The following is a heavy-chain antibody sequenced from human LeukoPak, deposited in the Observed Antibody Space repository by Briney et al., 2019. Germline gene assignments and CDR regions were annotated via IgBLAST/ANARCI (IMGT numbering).Heavy chain of an antibody. D-gene: IGHD4-17*01. V-gene: IGHV3-30*02. CDR1: GFTFSSYG. Sequence: GGSLRLSCAASGFTFSSYGMHWVRLAPGKGLEWVAFIRYDGSNKYYADSVKGRFTISRDNSKNTLYLQMNSLRAEDTAVYYCAKGMTTGYYFDYWGQGTLVTVSS. J-gene: IGHJ4*02. CDR2: IRYDGSNK. CDR3: AKGMTTGYYFDY.